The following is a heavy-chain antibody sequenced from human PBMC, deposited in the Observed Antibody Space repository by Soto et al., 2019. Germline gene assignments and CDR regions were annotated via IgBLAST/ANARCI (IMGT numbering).Heavy chain of an antibody. CDR2: INPNSGGT. Sequence: ASVKVSCKASGYTFTRYSIHLVRQPPGHGLEWMGWINPNSGGTSYAQKFQGWVTMSRDTSISTAYMELSRLISDDTAVYYCARDNCSGGSCYSDARMDVWGQGTTVTVSS. D-gene: IGHD2-15*01. CDR3: ARDNCSGGSCYSDARMDV. V-gene: IGHV1-2*04. CDR1: GYTFTRYS. J-gene: IGHJ6*02.